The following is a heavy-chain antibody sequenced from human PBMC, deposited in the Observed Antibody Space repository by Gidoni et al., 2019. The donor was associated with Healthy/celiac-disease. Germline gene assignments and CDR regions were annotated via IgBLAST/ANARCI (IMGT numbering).Heavy chain of an antibody. CDR1: GGTFSSYA. V-gene: IGHV1-69*06. CDR2: IIPIFGTA. J-gene: IGHJ4*02. CDR3: ARGQQLVPDY. D-gene: IGHD6-13*01. Sequence: QVQLVQSGAEVKKPGPPVKVSCKAPGGTFSSYAIRWVRQAPGQGLEWMGGIIPIFGTANYAQKFQGRVTITADKSTSTAYMGLSSLGSEDTAVYYCARGQQLVPDYWGQGTLVTVSS.